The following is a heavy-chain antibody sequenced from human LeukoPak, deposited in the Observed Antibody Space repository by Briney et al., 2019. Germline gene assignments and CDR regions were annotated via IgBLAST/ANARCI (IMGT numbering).Heavy chain of an antibody. CDR2: IYYSGST. J-gene: IGHJ4*02. V-gene: IGHV4-39*07. Sequence: SETLSLTCTVSGGSISSSSYYWGWIRQPPGKGLEWIGSIYYSGSTYYNPSLKSRVTISVDTSKNQFSLKLSSVTAADTAVYYCAREKDYYDSSGYYSGFDYWGQGTLVTVSS. CDR3: AREKDYYDSSGYYSGFDY. D-gene: IGHD3-22*01. CDR1: GGSISSSSYY.